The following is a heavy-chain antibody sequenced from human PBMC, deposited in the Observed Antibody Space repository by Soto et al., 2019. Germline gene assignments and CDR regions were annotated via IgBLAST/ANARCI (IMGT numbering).Heavy chain of an antibody. CDR2: IGTSGKTI. CDR1: GFTFSSYE. D-gene: IGHD2-15*01. CDR3: AANREGYCDY. J-gene: IGHJ4*02. V-gene: IGHV3-48*03. Sequence: EVQLVESGGGLVQAGGSLRLFCAVSGFTFSSYEMNWVRQAPGKGLEWVSYIGTSGKTIYYADSVRGRFTISRDNAKNTLYLQMNSLRAEDTAVYYCAANREGYCDYWGQGTLVTVSS.